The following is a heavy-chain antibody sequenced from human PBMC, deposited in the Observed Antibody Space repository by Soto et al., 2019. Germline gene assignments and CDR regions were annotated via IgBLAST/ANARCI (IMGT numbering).Heavy chain of an antibody. CDR2: INAGNGNT. CDR1: EYTFTSYA. CDR3: ARSVEGHFDY. J-gene: IGHJ4*02. D-gene: IGHD6-19*01. V-gene: IGHV1-3*01. Sequence: ASVKVSCNASEYTFTSYAMHWVRQAPGQRLEWMGWINAGNGNTKYSQKFQGRVTITRDTSASTVYMELNSLRDEDTAVYFCARSVEGHFDYWGQGTVVTVSS.